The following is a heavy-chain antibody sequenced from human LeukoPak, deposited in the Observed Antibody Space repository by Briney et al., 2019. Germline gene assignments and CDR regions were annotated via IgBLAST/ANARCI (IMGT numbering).Heavy chain of an antibody. J-gene: IGHJ4*02. V-gene: IGHV4-39*01. CDR2: IYYNGAT. CDR3: AREDRVGATMGGDH. CDR1: GGSISTSTYY. Sequence: ALETLSLTCTVSGGSISTSTYYWGWIRQPPGKGLEWIGTIYYNGATQINPSLKSRVTISVDTSKNQFSLKLTSVTAADTAVFYCAREDRVGATMGGDHWGQGTLVTVSS. D-gene: IGHD1-26*01.